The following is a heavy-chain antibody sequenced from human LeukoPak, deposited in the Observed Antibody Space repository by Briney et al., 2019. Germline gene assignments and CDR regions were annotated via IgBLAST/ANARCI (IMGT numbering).Heavy chain of an antibody. CDR2: INHSGST. CDR3: ARVPYYYDSSGYPTKFDY. J-gene: IGHJ4*02. Sequence: SETLSLTCAVYGGSFSGYYWSWIRQPPGKGLEWIGEINHSGSTNYNPSLKSRVTISVDTSKNQFSLKLSSVTAADTAVYYCARVPYYYDSSGYPTKFDYWGQGTLVTVSS. CDR1: GGSFSGYY. V-gene: IGHV4-34*01. D-gene: IGHD3-22*01.